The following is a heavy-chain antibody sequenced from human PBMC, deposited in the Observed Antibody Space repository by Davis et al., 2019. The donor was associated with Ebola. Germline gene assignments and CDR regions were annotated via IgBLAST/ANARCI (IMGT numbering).Heavy chain of an antibody. CDR2: INWNGGST. CDR3: ATYSSSWYFGY. Sequence: GGSLRLSCAASGFTFDDYAMTWVRQAPGKGLEWVSGINWNGGSTGYADSVKGRFTISRDNAKNSLYLQMNSLRAEDTAFYYCATYSSSWYFGYWGQGTLVTVSS. J-gene: IGHJ4*02. D-gene: IGHD6-13*01. CDR1: GFTFDDYA. V-gene: IGHV3-20*04.